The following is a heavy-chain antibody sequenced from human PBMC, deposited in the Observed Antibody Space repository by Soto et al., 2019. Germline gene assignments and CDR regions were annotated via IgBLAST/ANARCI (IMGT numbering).Heavy chain of an antibody. CDR3: GKGRSYYYYYGVDV. V-gene: IGHV3-23*01. J-gene: IGHJ6*02. Sequence: EVHLLESGGALVQPGGSLRLSCAASGFTFSSCAMGWVRQAPGKGLEWVSDIIDSGASTYYADAVKGRFTISRDNXRSTLFLQMNSLRAEDTAVYYCGKGRSYYYYYGVDVWGQGTTVTVSS. D-gene: IGHD1-26*01. CDR1: GFTFSSCA. CDR2: IIDSGAST.